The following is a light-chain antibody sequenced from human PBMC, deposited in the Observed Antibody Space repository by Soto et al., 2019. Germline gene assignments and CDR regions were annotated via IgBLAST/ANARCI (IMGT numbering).Light chain of an antibody. CDR2: DIF. CDR3: QQHSHWPSLT. Sequence: EIVMTQSPATLSVSPGERATLSCRASQSVGSDLAWYQQKPGQAPRLVHYDIFTRATGVPTRISGSGSGTEFTLTISSLVPEDFGVCYCQQHSHWPSLTFGQGTRVEIQ. CDR1: QSVGSD. V-gene: IGKV3-15*01. J-gene: IGKJ1*01.